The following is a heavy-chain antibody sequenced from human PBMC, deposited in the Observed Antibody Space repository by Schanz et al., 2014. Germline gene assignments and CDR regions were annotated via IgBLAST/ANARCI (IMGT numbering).Heavy chain of an antibody. V-gene: IGHV3-7*01. CDR2: IKEDGSKK. D-gene: IGHD2-8*02. Sequence: EVQLVESGGNLVQPGGSLRLSCAASGFTFTGHWMSWVRQAPGKGLEWVANIKEDGSKKYYVDSVRGRFTISRDNAKNSLYLQLNSLTAEDTAVYHCARDSRYCTGVDCKGDAFDLWGQGTLVTVSS. J-gene: IGHJ3*01. CDR3: ARDSRYCTGVDCKGDAFDL. CDR1: GFTFTGHW.